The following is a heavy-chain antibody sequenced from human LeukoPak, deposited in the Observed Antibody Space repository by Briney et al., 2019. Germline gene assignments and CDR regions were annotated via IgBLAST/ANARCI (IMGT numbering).Heavy chain of an antibody. Sequence: GGSLRLSLAASGFTFRSYCSHWVRQAPGKGLVWVSRINTDGGSTNYADSVKGRFTISRDNAKKRLYVQMNSLRADDTGVDYCAPGSGLWFRLYWGQRTLVTVSS. V-gene: IGHV3-74*01. CDR1: GFTFRSYC. CDR3: APGSGLWFRLY. J-gene: IGHJ4*02. CDR2: INTDGGST. D-gene: IGHD3-10*01.